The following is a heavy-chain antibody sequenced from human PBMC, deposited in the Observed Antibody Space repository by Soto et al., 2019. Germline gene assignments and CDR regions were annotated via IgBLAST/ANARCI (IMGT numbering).Heavy chain of an antibody. D-gene: IGHD1-20*01. CDR2: ISSTGGNT. V-gene: IGHV3-23*01. CDR1: GFTFSSYA. CDR3: VKAVYLLDFDY. Sequence: WGSLGVACVSPGFTFSSYAMTWVRQAPGKGLDWVSTISSTGGNTYYADSVNGRFTISRDNSKNTVYLQMNSLRAEDTALYYCVKAVYLLDFDYWGQGTMVTVSS. J-gene: IGHJ4*02.